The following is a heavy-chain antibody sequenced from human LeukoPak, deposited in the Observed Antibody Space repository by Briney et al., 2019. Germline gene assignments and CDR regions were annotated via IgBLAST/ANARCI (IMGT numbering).Heavy chain of an antibody. V-gene: IGHV3-23*01. Sequence: PGGSLRLSCVASGFTFSSYAMSWVRQAPGKGLEWVSAISGSGGSTYYADSVKGRFTISRDNSKNTLYLQMNSPRVEDTALYYCAKGSIAAAGTVYFDYWGQGALVTVSS. D-gene: IGHD6-13*01. CDR3: AKGSIAAAGTVYFDY. CDR2: ISGSGGST. CDR1: GFTFSSYA. J-gene: IGHJ4*02.